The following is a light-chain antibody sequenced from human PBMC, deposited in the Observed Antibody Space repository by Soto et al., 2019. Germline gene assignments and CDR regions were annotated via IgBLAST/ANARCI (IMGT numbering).Light chain of an antibody. V-gene: IGKV1-9*01. CDR2: AAS. J-gene: IGKJ5*01. CDR3: QHLKSYPLT. CDR1: HDIITY. Sequence: DIQLTQSPSFLSASVGDRVTITCQASHDIITYLAWYQVKPGKAPKLLIYAASTLESGVPSRFSGSGSGTEFPLTVSSLQPEDFATYYCQHLKSYPLTCGQGTRLEVK.